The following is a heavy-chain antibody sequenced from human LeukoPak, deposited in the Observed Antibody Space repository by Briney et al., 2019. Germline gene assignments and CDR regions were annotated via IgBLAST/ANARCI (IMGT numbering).Heavy chain of an antibody. V-gene: IGHV4-39*07. D-gene: IGHD4-17*01. CDR2: IYYSGST. Sequence: SETLSLTCTVSGGSISSSSYYWGWIRQPPGKGLEWIGSIYYSGSTYYNPSLKSRVTISVDTSKNQFSLKLSSVTAADTAVYYCATPDDYGDYGLVDYWGQGTLVTVSS. J-gene: IGHJ4*02. CDR3: ATPDDYGDYGLVDY. CDR1: GGSISSSSYY.